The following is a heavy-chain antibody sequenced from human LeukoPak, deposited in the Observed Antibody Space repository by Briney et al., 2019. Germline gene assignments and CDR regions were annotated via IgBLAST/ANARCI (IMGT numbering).Heavy chain of an antibody. V-gene: IGHV3-21*01. CDR1: GFTLSSYN. Sequence: GGSLRLSCAASGFTLSSYNMNWVRQAPGKGLEWVSSISSSSNYIYYADSVKGRFTISRDNSKNTLYLQMNSLRAEDTAVYYCAKDPKGYSGSPRYFDYWGQGTLVTVSS. D-gene: IGHD1-26*01. CDR3: AKDPKGYSGSPRYFDY. CDR2: ISSSSNYI. J-gene: IGHJ4*02.